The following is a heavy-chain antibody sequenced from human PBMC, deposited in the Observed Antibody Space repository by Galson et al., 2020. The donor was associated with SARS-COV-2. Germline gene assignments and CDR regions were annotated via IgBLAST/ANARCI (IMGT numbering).Heavy chain of an antibody. J-gene: IGHJ3*02. CDR3: ARGNYYDSSGSPDAFDI. D-gene: IGHD3-22*01. CDR1: GFTFSSYA. CDR2: ISYDGSNK. V-gene: IGHV3-30*04. Sequence: GGSLRISCAASGFTFSSYAMHWVRQAPGKGLEWVAVISYDGSNKYYADSVKGRFTISRDNSKNTLYLQMNSLRAEDTAVYYCARGNYYDSSGSPDAFDIWGQGTMVTVSS.